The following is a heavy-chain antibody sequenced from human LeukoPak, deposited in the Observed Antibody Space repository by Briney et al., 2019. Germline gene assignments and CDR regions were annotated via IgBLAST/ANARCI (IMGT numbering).Heavy chain of an antibody. V-gene: IGHV6-1*01. Sequence: SQTLSLTCAISGDSVSSNSAAWNWIRQSPSRSLEWLGRTYYRSKRYYDYAVSVKSRITINPDTSKNQFSLQLNSVTPEDTAVYYCARFYYDTSGHGAFDIWGQGTMVTVSS. CDR3: ARFYYDTSGHGAFDI. CDR1: GDSVSSNSAA. CDR2: TYYRSKRYY. J-gene: IGHJ3*02. D-gene: IGHD3-22*01.